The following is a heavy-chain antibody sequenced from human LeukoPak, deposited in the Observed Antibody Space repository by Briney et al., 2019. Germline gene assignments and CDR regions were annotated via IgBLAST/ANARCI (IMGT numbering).Heavy chain of an antibody. D-gene: IGHD5-18*01. CDR3: ARDWLAGSGYSYGYY. V-gene: IGHV1-18*01. J-gene: IGHJ4*02. CDR1: GYTFTSYG. Sequence: ASVKVPCKASGYTFTSYGISWVRQAPGQGLEWMGWISAYNGNTNYAQKLQGRVTMTTDTSTSTAYMELRSLRSDDTAVYYCARDWLAGSGYSYGYYWGQGTLVTVSS. CDR2: ISAYNGNT.